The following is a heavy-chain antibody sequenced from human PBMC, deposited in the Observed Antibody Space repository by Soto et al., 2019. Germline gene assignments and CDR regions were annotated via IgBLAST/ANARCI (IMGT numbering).Heavy chain of an antibody. CDR1: GFTFSGYA. J-gene: IGHJ4*02. D-gene: IGHD3-10*01. V-gene: IGHV3-23*01. CDR3: AKKFHYGSGSYLYYFDY. Sequence: EVQLLESGGGLVQPGGSLRLSCAASGFTFSGYAMSWVRQAPGKGLEWVSTISSSDGSTYYADSVKGRFTISRDNSKNTLYLQMNSLRAEDTAVYYCAKKFHYGSGSYLYYFDYWGQGTLVTVSS. CDR2: ISSSDGST.